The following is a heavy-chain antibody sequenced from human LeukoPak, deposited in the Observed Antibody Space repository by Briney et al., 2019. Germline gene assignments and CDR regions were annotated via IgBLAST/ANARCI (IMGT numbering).Heavy chain of an antibody. CDR2: ISGSGGST. Sequence: PGGPLRLSCAASGFTFSSYAMSWVRQAPGKGLEWVSAISGSGGSTYYADSVKGRFTISRDNSKNTLYLQMNSLRAEDTAVYYCAKSRTSGSYATDYWGQGTLVTVSS. D-gene: IGHD1-26*01. CDR3: AKSRTSGSYATDY. CDR1: GFTFSSYA. V-gene: IGHV3-23*01. J-gene: IGHJ4*02.